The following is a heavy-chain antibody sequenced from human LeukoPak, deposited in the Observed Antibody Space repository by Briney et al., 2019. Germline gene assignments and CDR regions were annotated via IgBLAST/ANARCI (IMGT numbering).Heavy chain of an antibody. CDR3: ARYYYDSSGYYVDY. V-gene: IGHV1-18*01. CDR1: SYTFTRYG. D-gene: IGHD3-22*01. J-gene: IGHJ4*02. Sequence: GASVKVSCKASSYTFTRYGISWVRQAPGQGLEWMGWISGYNGNTNYAQKFQGRVSMTADTSTSTAYMELRSLRSDDTAVYYCARYYYDSSGYYVDYWGQGTLVTVSS. CDR2: ISGYNGNT.